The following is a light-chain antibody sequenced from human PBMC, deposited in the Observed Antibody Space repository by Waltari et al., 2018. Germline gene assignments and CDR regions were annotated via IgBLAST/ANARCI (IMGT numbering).Light chain of an antibody. CDR2: EGN. J-gene: IGLJ2*01. Sequence: QSALPQPASVSGSPGHSITISCTGFNSTVGSYNLFSWYQKHPRKAPKLLIYEGNRRPSGVSNRFSGSKSDNTASLTLSGLQAEDEADYYCCSNVGSSVFFGGGTKLTVL. V-gene: IGLV2-23*03. CDR3: CSNVGSSVF. CDR1: NSTVGSYNL.